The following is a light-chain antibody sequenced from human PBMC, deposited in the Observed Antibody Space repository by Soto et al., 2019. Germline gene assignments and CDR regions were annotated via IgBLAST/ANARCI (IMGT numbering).Light chain of an antibody. CDR3: QQYGSSPLWS. CDR1: QSVSSSY. CDR2: GAS. V-gene: IGKV3-20*01. Sequence: IVWTPSPATLSLSPSQGATLSCRAIQSVSSSYLAWYQQRPGQAPRLLIYGASSRATGIPDRFSGSGSGTDFTLTISRLEPEDFAVYYCQQYGSSPLWSFGQGTKVDIK. J-gene: IGKJ1*01.